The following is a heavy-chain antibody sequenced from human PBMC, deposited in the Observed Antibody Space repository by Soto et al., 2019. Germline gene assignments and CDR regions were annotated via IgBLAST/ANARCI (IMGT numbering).Heavy chain of an antibody. J-gene: IGHJ6*02. CDR1: GFTVSSNY. D-gene: IGHD3-10*01. V-gene: IGHV3-66*01. CDR2: VYSGSTT. Sequence: EVQLVESGGGLVQPGGSLRLSCAASGFTVSSNYMSWVRQAPGKGLEWVSDVYSGSTTNYADSVKGRFTISRDNSKNTVSLQMNSLRVEDTAVYYCASAPNYGWGEGMDVWGRGTTVTVSS. CDR3: ASAPNYGWGEGMDV.